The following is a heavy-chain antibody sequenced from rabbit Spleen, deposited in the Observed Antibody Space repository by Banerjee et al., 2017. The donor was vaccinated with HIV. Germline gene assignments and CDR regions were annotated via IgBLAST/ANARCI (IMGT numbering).Heavy chain of an antibody. Sequence: QEQLEESGGGLVRPEGSLKLSCTASGFSFSNKAVMCWVRQAPGKGLQWIACIDTVSSGFPYFATWAKGRFTCSKTSSTTVTLQMTRLTAADTATYFCARDTSSSFSSYGMDLWGPGTLVTVS. J-gene: IGHJ6*01. CDR1: GFSFSNKAV. D-gene: IGHD1-1*01. CDR2: IDTVSSGFP. V-gene: IGHV1S45*01. CDR3: ARDTSSSFSSYGMDL.